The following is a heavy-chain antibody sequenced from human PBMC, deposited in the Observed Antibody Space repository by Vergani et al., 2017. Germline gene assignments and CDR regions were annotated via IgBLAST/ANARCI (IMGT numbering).Heavy chain of an antibody. CDR3: ARVLEEKQQDDAFDI. Sequence: QVQLQESGPGLVKPSETLSLTCTVSGGSISSGGYYWSWIRQHPGKGLEWIGYIYYSGSTYYNPSLKSRVTISVDTSKNQFSLKLSSVTAADTAVYYCARVLEEKQQDDAFDIWGQGTMVTVSS. CDR1: GGSISSGGYY. CDR2: IYYSGST. V-gene: IGHV4-31*03. J-gene: IGHJ3*02. D-gene: IGHD6-13*01.